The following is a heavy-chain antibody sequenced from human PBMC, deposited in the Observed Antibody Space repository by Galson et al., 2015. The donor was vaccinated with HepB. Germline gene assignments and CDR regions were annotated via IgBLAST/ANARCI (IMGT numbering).Heavy chain of an antibody. CDR2: VKSKSNGGTI. J-gene: IGHJ3*01. V-gene: IGHV3-15*01. Sequence: SLRLSCAGSGFTFSNAWMSWVRQAPGKGLEWVGRVKSKSNGGTIDYPAPVKGRFIISRDDSINTVYLQMNSLKSEDTAMYYCTTGRTFDFWGQGTMVTVSS. CDR1: GFTFSNAW. CDR3: TTGRTFDF.